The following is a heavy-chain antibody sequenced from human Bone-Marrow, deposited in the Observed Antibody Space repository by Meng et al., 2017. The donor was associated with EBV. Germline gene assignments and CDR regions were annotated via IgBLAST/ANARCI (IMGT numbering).Heavy chain of an antibody. CDR3: ATWFGCGELNWFDP. Sequence: QVPLQGSGPGLVKPWETLPLPCTVSGGSVSSGSYYWSWIRQPPGKGLEWIGYIYYSGSTNYTPSLKSRVTISVDTSKNQFSLKLSSVTAADTAVYYCATWFGCGELNWFDPWGQGTLVTVSS. V-gene: IGHV4-61*01. D-gene: IGHD3-10*01. CDR1: GGSVSSGSYY. CDR2: IYYSGST. J-gene: IGHJ5*02.